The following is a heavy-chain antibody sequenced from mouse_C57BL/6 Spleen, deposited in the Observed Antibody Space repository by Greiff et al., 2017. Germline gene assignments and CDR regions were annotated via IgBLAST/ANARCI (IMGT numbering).Heavy chain of an antibody. CDR1: GYTFTSYW. D-gene: IGHD2-4*01. Sequence: VQLQQSGAELAKPGASVTLSCKASGYTFTSYWMHWVKPRPGQGLEWIGYINPSSGYTKYNQKFKDKATLTADKSSSTAYMQLSSLTYEDSAVYYCARGYYDYWFAYWGQGTLGTVSA. CDR2: INPSSGYT. J-gene: IGHJ3*01. CDR3: ARGYYDYWFAY. V-gene: IGHV1-7*01.